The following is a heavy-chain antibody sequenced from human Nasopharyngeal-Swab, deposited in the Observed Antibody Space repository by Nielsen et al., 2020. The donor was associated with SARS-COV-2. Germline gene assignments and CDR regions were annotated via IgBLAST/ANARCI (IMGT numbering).Heavy chain of an antibody. CDR1: DGSISTYY. D-gene: IGHD6-13*01. CDR3: ARGYHSSSLDY. Sequence: SETLSLTCTVSDGSISTYYWSWIRQPPGKGLEWIGYIYYSGSTNYNPSLKSRVTISVDTSKNQFSLKLSSVTAADTAVYYCARGYHSSSLDYWGQGTLVTVSS. CDR2: IYYSGST. J-gene: IGHJ4*02. V-gene: IGHV4-59*13.